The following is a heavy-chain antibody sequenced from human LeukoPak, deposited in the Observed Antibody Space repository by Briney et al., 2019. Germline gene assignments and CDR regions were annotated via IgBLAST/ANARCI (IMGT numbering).Heavy chain of an antibody. CDR2: IRYDGSNK. CDR1: GFTFSSYG. J-gene: IGHJ4*02. V-gene: IGHV3-30*02. Sequence: PGGSLRLSCAASGFTFSSYGMHWVRQAPGKGLEWVAFIRYDGSNKYYADSVKGRSTISRDNSKNTLYLQMNSLRAEDTAVYYCAKCTRIYCSGGSCYGGMSYWGQGTLVTVSS. D-gene: IGHD2-15*01. CDR3: AKCTRIYCSGGSCYGGMSY.